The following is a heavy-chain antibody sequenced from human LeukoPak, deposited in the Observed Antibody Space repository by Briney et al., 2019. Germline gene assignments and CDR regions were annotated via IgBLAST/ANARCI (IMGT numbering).Heavy chain of an antibody. V-gene: IGHV4-34*01. CDR2: INHSGST. CDR1: GGSFSGYY. J-gene: IGHJ5*02. D-gene: IGHD6-13*01. CDR3: ARGPRMAAPRYGRGTPKTHNWFDP. Sequence: SETLSFTCAVYGGSFSGYYWSWIRQPPGKGLEWIGEINHSGSTNYNPSLKSRVTISVDTSKNQFSLKLSSVTAADTAVYYCARGPRMAAPRYGRGTPKTHNWFDPWGQGTLVTVSS.